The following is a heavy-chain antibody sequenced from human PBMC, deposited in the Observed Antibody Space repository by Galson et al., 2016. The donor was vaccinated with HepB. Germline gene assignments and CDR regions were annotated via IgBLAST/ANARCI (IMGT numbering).Heavy chain of an antibody. CDR1: GDSIASSQHL. CDR2: IYYSGST. CDR3: ARDHPGGDSEGA. Sequence: TLSLTCSVSGDSIASSQHLWSWIRQHPGKGLEWIGYIYYSGSTHYNPSLKNRVTISIDMSKNQFSLRLTSVTAADTAMYYCARDHPGGDSEGAWGPGTLVTVSS. V-gene: IGHV4-31*03. D-gene: IGHD4-17*01. J-gene: IGHJ5*02.